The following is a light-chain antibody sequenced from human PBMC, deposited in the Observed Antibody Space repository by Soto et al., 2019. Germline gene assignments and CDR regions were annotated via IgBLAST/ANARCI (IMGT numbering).Light chain of an antibody. CDR1: SGHSSYT. CDR2: VNSDGSH. CDR3: QTWGTGIRVV. Sequence: QPVLTQSPSASASLGASVKLTCTLSSGHSSYTIAWHQQRPEKGPRYLMKVNSDGSHSKGDGIPDRFSGSSSGAERYLTISSLQSDDEADYYCQTWGTGIRVVFGGGTKLTVL. V-gene: IGLV4-69*01. J-gene: IGLJ2*01.